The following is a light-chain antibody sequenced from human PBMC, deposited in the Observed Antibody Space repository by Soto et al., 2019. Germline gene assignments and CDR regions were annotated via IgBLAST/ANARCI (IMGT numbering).Light chain of an antibody. V-gene: IGKV3-20*01. CDR1: QSFSSSY. CDR2: GAS. CDR3: QHYGSSLFT. J-gene: IGKJ3*01. Sequence: EIVLTQSPGTLSLSPGERATLSCRASQSFSSSYLAWYQQKPGQAPRLLIYGASSRATGIPDRFSGSGSWTDFTLTISSLEPEDFALYYCQHYGSSLFTFGPGTKVDVK.